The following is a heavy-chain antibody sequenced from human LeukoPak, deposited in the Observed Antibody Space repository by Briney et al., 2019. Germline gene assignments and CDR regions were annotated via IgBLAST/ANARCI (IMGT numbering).Heavy chain of an antibody. V-gene: IGHV3-53*01. Sequence: GGSLRLSCVASGFTVTSNYVTWVRQAPGKGLEWVSVIYTGGSPYYADSVKGRFAISRDISKNTVYLQMYSLRAEDTAVYYCARGAATGPTLGLDYWGQGTLATVSS. CDR3: ARGAATGPTLGLDY. D-gene: IGHD6-13*01. CDR2: IYTGGSP. J-gene: IGHJ4*02. CDR1: GFTVTSNY.